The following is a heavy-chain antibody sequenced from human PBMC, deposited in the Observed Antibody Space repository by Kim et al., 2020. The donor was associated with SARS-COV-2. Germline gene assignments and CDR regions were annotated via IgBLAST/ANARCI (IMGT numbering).Heavy chain of an antibody. D-gene: IGHD3-10*01. CDR3: VKDMGRGVGLFDY. CDR2: ISWNSGSI. CDR1: GFTFADYA. Sequence: GGSLRLSCAASGFTFADYAIHWVRQAPGKGLEWVSGISWNSGSIDYADSVRGRFTISRDNAKNSLYLQMNSLRTEDTAFYYCVKDMGRGVGLFDYWGQGTLVTVSS. V-gene: IGHV3-9*01. J-gene: IGHJ4*02.